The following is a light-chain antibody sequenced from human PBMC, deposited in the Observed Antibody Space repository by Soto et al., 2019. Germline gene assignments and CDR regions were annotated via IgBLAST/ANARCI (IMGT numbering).Light chain of an antibody. V-gene: IGLV2-14*01. CDR2: EVN. Sequence: QSVLTQPASVSGSPGQSITISCTGTCSDVGGYYYVSWYQLHPGKAPKVMVFEVNNRPSGVSYRFSGSKSGNTASLTISRLQPENEADYFCSSYSISTAYLFGTGTKVTVL. J-gene: IGLJ1*01. CDR1: CSDVGGYYY. CDR3: SSYSISTAYL.